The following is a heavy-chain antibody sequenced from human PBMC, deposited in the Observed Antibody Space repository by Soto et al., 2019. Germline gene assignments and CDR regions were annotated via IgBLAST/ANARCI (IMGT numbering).Heavy chain of an antibody. Sequence: QLLLQESGPGLVKPSETLSLTCTVSGGSILDSTYYWAWIRQSPGKGLEWIGTIFYSGGTFYTPSLKIRVAVSVDTSNNQFSLMLSSVTAADTAVYYCARQASGYYYGWCDPWGQGTLVTVSS. V-gene: IGHV4-39*01. CDR3: ARQASGYYYGWCDP. D-gene: IGHD3-22*01. CDR2: IFYSGGT. CDR1: GGSILDSTYY. J-gene: IGHJ5*02.